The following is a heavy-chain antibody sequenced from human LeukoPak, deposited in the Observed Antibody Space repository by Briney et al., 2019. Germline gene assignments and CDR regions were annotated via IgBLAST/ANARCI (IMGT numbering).Heavy chain of an antibody. Sequence: SETLSLTCSVSGGSISNLYLSWLRQPAGKGLEWIGRIYVSGRIYYNSSLRSRVTMSVDTSKNQLSLRVRSVTAADTGVYYCARDSGTTGEVKFDPWGQGTLVTVSS. CDR2: IYVSGRI. V-gene: IGHV4-4*07. CDR3: ARDSGTTGEVKFDP. D-gene: IGHD3-10*01. CDR1: GGSISNLY. J-gene: IGHJ5*02.